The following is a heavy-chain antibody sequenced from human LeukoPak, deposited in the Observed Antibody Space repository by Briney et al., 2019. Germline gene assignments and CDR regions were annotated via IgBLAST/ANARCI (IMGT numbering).Heavy chain of an antibody. V-gene: IGHV3-30*18. CDR2: ISYDGSNK. Sequence: GGSLRLSCAASGFTFSSYGMHWVRQAPCKGLEWVAVISYDGSNKYYADSVKGRFTISRDNSKNTLYLQMNSLRAEDTAVYYCAKDRGAIAAELTDYWGQGTLVTVSS. J-gene: IGHJ4*02. CDR3: AKDRGAIAAELTDY. D-gene: IGHD6-13*01. CDR1: GFTFSSYG.